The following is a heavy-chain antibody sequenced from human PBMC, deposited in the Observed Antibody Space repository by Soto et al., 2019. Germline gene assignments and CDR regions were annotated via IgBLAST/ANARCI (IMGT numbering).Heavy chain of an antibody. J-gene: IGHJ4*02. Sequence: GGSLRLSCAASGFTFTRYSMNWVRQAPGEGLEWVSSISSTTNYIYYADSMKGRFTVSRDNAKNSVYLEMNSLSAEDTAVYYCARESEDLTSNFDYWGQGTLVTVSS. CDR2: ISSTTNYI. CDR1: GFTFTRYS. V-gene: IGHV3-21*01. CDR3: ARESEDLTSNFDY.